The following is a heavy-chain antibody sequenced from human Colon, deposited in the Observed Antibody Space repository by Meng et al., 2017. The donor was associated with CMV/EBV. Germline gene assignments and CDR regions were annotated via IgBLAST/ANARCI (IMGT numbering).Heavy chain of an antibody. CDR2: IWSDGTTK. CDR3: TKDHVRAGHFDS. J-gene: IGHJ4*02. CDR1: EFTFSTYA. Sequence: GESLKISCEASEFTFSTYAMHWVRQAPGKGLEWVAVIWSDGTTKYYVDSVQGRFTISRDNSNNTLYLQMSSLRAEDTAVYFCTKDHVRAGHFDSWGQGTLVTVSS. V-gene: IGHV3-33*03. D-gene: IGHD3-10*02.